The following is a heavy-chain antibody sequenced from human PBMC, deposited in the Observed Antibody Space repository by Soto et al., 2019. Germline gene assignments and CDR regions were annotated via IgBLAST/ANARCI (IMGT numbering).Heavy chain of an antibody. V-gene: IGHV3-23*01. CDR2: ISSSGGSGGST. Sequence: GGSLRLSCAASGSTFSSYAMNWVRQAPGKGLEWASDISSSGGSGGSTHYAESVKGRFTISRDNSKNTLYLQMNSLRAEDTAVYYCAKDWRMDVWGQGTTVTVSS. J-gene: IGHJ6*02. CDR1: GSTFSSYA. CDR3: AKDWRMDV.